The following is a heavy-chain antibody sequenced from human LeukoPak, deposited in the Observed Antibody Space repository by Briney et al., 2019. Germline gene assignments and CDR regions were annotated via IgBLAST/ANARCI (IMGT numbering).Heavy chain of an antibody. V-gene: IGHV1-46*01. CDR2: INPSGGST. Sequence: ASVKVSCKASGYTSTSYYMHWVRQAPGQGLEWMGIINPSGGSTSYAQKFQGRVTMTRDTSTSTVYMELSSLRSEDTAVYYCAREVAGTETLDYWGQGTLVTVSS. J-gene: IGHJ4*02. D-gene: IGHD1-14*01. CDR1: GYTSTSYY. CDR3: AREVAGTETLDY.